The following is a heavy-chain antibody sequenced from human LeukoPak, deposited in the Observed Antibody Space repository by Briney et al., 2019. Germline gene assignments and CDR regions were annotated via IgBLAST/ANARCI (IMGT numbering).Heavy chain of an antibody. J-gene: IGHJ3*02. Sequence: PSETLSLTCTVSGGSISSSSYYWGWIRQPPGKGLEWIGSIYYSGSTYYNPSLKSRVTISVDTSKNQFSLKLTSVTAADTAVYYCARQDYYDSSGFYIWGQGTMVTVSS. CDR2: IYYSGST. V-gene: IGHV4-39*01. CDR3: ARQDYYDSSGFYI. D-gene: IGHD3-22*01. CDR1: GGSISSSSYY.